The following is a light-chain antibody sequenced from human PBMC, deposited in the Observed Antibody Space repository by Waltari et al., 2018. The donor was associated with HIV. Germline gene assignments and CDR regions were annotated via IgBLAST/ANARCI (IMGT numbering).Light chain of an antibody. CDR1: QRLLYRSNNRNY. CDR2: WAS. Sequence: DIVMTQSPDSLVVSLGERATINCKSSQRLLYRSNNRNYLAWYQQRPGQPPKLLIYWASTRESGVPDRFSGRGSGTDFTLTISSRQAEDVAVYYCQQYYSTPWTFGQGTKVEIK. J-gene: IGKJ1*01. CDR3: QQYYSTPWT. V-gene: IGKV4-1*01.